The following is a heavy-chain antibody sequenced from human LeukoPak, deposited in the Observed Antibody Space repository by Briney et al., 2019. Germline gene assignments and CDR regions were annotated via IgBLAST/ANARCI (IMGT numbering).Heavy chain of an antibody. Sequence: GGSLRLSCSASGFTFSAHVMPWGRQAPGKGLEYVSAISSNGRSTYYADSVKGRFTISRDNSKSTLYLQMSSLRADDRAVYHCVRLRASYYDSSGYPMPFDYWGQGILVTVSS. J-gene: IGHJ4*02. CDR2: ISSNGRST. CDR3: VRLRASYYDSSGYPMPFDY. V-gene: IGHV3-64D*09. CDR1: GFTFSAHV. D-gene: IGHD3-22*01.